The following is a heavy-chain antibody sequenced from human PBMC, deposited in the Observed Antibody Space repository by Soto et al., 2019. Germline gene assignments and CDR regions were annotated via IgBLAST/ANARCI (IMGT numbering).Heavy chain of an antibody. Sequence: QVQLVESGGGGVQPGRSLRLSCAASGFTFRSYAMHWVRQAPGKGLEWVAAISFDGSNKYYADSLKGRFTISRDNSENPLYLQRNGLRPEDTAVYYWAKDPAIVPRVQLLIYDFDYWGQGTLVTVSS. V-gene: IGHV3-30*18. J-gene: IGHJ4*02. CDR3: AKDPAIVPRVQLLIYDFDY. D-gene: IGHD2-2*01. CDR1: GFTFRSYA. CDR2: ISFDGSNK.